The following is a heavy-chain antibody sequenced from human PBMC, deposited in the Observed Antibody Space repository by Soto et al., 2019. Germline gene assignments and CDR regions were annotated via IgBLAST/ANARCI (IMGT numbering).Heavy chain of an antibody. CDR1: GYTFTSYD. V-gene: IGHV1-3*01. CDR2: INAGNGNT. J-gene: IGHJ6*03. Sequence: GASVTVSCKASGYTFTSYDIHWVRQAPGQRLEWMGWINAGNGNTKYSQRFQGRVTITRDTSASTAYMELSSLRSEDTAVYYCARDGNNGGYLYYYYYMDVWGKGTTVTVSS. CDR3: ARDGNNGGYLYYYYYMDV. D-gene: IGHD2-8*01.